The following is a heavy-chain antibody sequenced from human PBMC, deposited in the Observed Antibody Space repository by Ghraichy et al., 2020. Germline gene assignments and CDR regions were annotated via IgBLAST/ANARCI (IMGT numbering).Heavy chain of an antibody. CDR3: ARGGQGSYRGSYCVDH. CDR2: IFYGGST. V-gene: IGHV4-59*01. Sequence: GSLRLSCTVSGGSINDYYWTWIRQSPGMGLEWIGYIFYGGSTNYNPSLKSRVTISVDTSKNQLSLTLSSVTAADTAVYYCARGGQGSYRGSYCVDHWVQGTLVTVSS. CDR1: GGSINDYY. J-gene: IGHJ4*02. D-gene: IGHD3-16*01.